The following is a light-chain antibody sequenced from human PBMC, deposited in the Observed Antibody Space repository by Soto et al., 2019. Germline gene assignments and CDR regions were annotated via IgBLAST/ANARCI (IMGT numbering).Light chain of an antibody. Sequence: QSALTQPPSVSGAPGQRVTISCTGSSSNIGAGYDVHWYQQVSGTAPKLLIYGNSIRPSGVPDRFSGSKSGTSASLAITGLQAEDEADYYCQSYDSSLSVVFGGGTKVTVL. CDR2: GNS. V-gene: IGLV1-40*01. CDR1: SSNIGAGYD. CDR3: QSYDSSLSVV. J-gene: IGLJ2*01.